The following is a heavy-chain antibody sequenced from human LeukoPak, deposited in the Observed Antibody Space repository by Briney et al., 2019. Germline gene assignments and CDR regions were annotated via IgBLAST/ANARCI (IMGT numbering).Heavy chain of an antibody. J-gene: IGHJ4*02. CDR2: IIPIFGTA. CDR1: GGTFSSYA. V-gene: IGHV1-69*06. D-gene: IGHD6-13*01. CDR3: ARGPYSSSWSNFDY. Sequence: SVKVSCKASGGTFSSYAISWVRQAPGQGLEWMGGIIPIFGTANYAQKFQGRVTITADKSASTAYMELSSLRSEDTAVYYCARGPYSSSWSNFDYWGQGTLVTVSS.